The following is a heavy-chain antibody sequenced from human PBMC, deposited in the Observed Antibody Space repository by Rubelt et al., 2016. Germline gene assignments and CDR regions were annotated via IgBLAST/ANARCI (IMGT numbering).Heavy chain of an antibody. V-gene: IGHV4-34*01. CDR2: INHSGST. J-gene: IGHJ4*02. Sequence: QVQLQQWGAGLLKPSETLSLTCAVYGGSFSGYYWSWIRQPPGKGLEWIGEINHSGSTNYNPSLKSRVTLSGDTSKNQFSLKLSSVTAADTAVYYCARGKEGLGVTMMDYWGQGTLVTVSS. CDR3: ARGKEGLGVTMMDY. D-gene: IGHD3-22*01. CDR1: GGSFSGYY.